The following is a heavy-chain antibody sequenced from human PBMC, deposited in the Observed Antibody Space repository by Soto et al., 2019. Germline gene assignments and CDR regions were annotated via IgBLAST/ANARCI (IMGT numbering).Heavy chain of an antibody. J-gene: IGHJ6*03. V-gene: IGHV5-51*01. CDR1: GYSFTSYW. D-gene: IGHD2-2*01. CDR3: ARRGKKCSSTSCYFHYYYYMDV. CDR2: IYPGDSDT. Sequence: PGESLKISCKGSGYSFTSYWIGWVRQMPGKGLEWMGIIYPGDSDTRYSPSFQGQVTISADKSISTAYLQWSSLKASDTAMYYCARRGKKCSSTSCYFHYYYYMDVWCKGTTVTV.